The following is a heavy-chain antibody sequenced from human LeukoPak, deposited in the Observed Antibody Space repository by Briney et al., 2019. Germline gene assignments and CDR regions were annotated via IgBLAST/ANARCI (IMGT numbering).Heavy chain of an antibody. CDR1: GYTLTELS. D-gene: IGHD6-19*01. CDR2: FDPEDGVT. V-gene: IGHV1-24*01. Sequence: ASVKVSCKVSGYTLTELSMHWVRQAPGKGLEWMGGFDPEDGVTIYAQKFQGRVTMTEDTSTDTAYMELSSLRSEDTAVYYCATAKRGWYYFDYWGQGTLVTVSS. CDR3: ATAKRGWYYFDY. J-gene: IGHJ4*02.